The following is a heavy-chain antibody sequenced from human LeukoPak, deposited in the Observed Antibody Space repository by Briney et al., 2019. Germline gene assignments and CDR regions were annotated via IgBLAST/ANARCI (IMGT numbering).Heavy chain of an antibody. V-gene: IGHV7-4-1*02. CDR3: ARGRDPKQAMIVDISLDY. D-gene: IGHD3-22*01. CDR1: GYTFTSYA. CDR2: INTNTGNP. Sequence: ASVNVSCKASGYTFTSYAVNWVRQAPGQGLEWMGWINTNTGNPTYAQGFTGRFVFSLDTSVSTTYLQISSLKAEDTAVYYCARGRDPKQAMIVDISLDYWGQGTLVTVSS. J-gene: IGHJ4*02.